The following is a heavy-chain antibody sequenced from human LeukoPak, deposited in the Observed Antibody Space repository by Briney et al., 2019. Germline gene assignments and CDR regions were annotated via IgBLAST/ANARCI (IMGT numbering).Heavy chain of an antibody. J-gene: IGHJ4*02. CDR1: GYTFTGYY. CDR3: ARDNQRYSSSWYAY. D-gene: IGHD6-13*01. CDR2: INPNSGGT. Sequence: GASVKVSCEASGYTFTGYYVHWVRQAPGQGREWMVYINPNSGGTNYTQKFQGRVTMTRDTSIRTAYMELSRLRSDDTAVYYCARDNQRYSSSWYAYWGQGTLVTVSS. V-gene: IGHV1-2*02.